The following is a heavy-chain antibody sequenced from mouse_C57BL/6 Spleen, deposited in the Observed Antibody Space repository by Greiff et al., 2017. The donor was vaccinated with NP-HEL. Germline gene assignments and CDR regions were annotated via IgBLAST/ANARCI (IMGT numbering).Heavy chain of an antibody. CDR2: IYPGGGYT. Sequence: VQLQQSGAELVRPGTSVKMSCKASGYTFTNYWIGWAKQRPGHGLEWIGDIYPGGGYTNYNEKFKGKATLTADKSSSTAYMQFSSLTSEDSAIYYCARSGWDYAMDYWGQGTSVTVSS. J-gene: IGHJ4*01. CDR3: ARSGWDYAMDY. D-gene: IGHD1-2*01. CDR1: GYTFTNYW. V-gene: IGHV1-63*01.